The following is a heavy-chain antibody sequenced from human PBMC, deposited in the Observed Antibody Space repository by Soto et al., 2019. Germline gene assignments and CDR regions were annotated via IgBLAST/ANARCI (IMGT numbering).Heavy chain of an antibody. Sequence: ESLKISCQGSGYTFSNHWINWVRLVPGKGLEWMGIIFPRDSDTRYSPSLQGQVIISVDKSTNTAYLQWTRLTASDTAIYYCAKSIEGGPMDVWGQGTTVTVSS. CDR1: GYTFSNHW. CDR3: AKSIEGGPMDV. D-gene: IGHD1-26*01. J-gene: IGHJ6*02. CDR2: IFPRDSDT. V-gene: IGHV5-51*01.